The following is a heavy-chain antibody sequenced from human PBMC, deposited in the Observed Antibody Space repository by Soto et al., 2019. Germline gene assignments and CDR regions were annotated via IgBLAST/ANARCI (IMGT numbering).Heavy chain of an antibody. D-gene: IGHD3-10*01. J-gene: IGHJ4*02. CDR1: VGSSSSGGYS. CDR3: ARVVVRGAYDY. CDR2: IYHSGST. Sequence: TLSRTCAVSVGSSSSGGYSWSWIRQPPGKGLEWIGYIYHSGSTYYKPSLKSRVTISVDRSKNQFSLKLSSVTAADTAVYYCARVVVRGAYDYWGQGTLVSVS. V-gene: IGHV4-30-2*01.